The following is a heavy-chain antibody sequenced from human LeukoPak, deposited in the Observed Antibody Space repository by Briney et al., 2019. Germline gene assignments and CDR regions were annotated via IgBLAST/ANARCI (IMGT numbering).Heavy chain of an antibody. CDR3: AKPLNWGGFDY. CDR2: ISGSGGST. D-gene: IGHD3-10*01. Sequence: GGSLRLSCAASGFTFSSYAMHWVRQAPGKGLGWVSAISGSGGSTSYADSVKGRFTISRDNSKNTLYLQMNSLRAEDTAVYYCAKPLNWGGFDYWGQGTLVTVSS. J-gene: IGHJ4*02. CDR1: GFTFSSYA. V-gene: IGHV3-23*01.